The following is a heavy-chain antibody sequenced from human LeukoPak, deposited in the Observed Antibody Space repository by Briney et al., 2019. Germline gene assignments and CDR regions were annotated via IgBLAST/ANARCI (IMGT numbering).Heavy chain of an antibody. D-gene: IGHD2-2*01. J-gene: IGHJ6*03. Sequence: PSETLSLTCTVSGGSISSYYWSWIRQPAGKGLEWIGYIYTSGSTNYNPSLKSRVTISVDTSKNQFSLKLSSVTAADTAVYYCARISQLPHRGYYYYYYMDVWGKGTTVTVSS. CDR2: IYTSGST. CDR3: ARISQLPHRGYYYYYYMDV. CDR1: GGSISSYY. V-gene: IGHV4-4*09.